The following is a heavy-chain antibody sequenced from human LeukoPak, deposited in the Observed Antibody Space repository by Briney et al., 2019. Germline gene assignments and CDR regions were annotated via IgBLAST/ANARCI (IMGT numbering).Heavy chain of an antibody. J-gene: IGHJ6*02. D-gene: IGHD3-10*01. CDR1: GGTFSSYA. CDR2: IIPIFGTA. V-gene: IGHV1-69*13. CDR3: ARSNFSMVRGGQYYYYGMDV. Sequence: GASVKVSCKASGGTFSSYAISWVRQAPGQGLEWMGGIIPIFGTANYAQKFQGRVTITADESTSTAYMELSSLRSEDTAVYYCARSNFSMVRGGQYYYYGMDVWGQGTTVTVSS.